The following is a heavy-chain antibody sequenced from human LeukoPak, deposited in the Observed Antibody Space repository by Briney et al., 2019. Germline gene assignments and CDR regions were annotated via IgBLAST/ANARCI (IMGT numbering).Heavy chain of an antibody. CDR3: ARVIVAGDFDY. CDR2: IYYSGST. CDR1: GGSISSYY. D-gene: IGHD5-12*01. J-gene: IGHJ4*02. Sequence: SETLSLTCTVSGGSISSYYWSWIRQPPGKGLEWIGYIYYSGSTNYNPSLKSRVTISVDTSKNQFSLKLSSVTAADTAVYYCARVIVAGDFDYWGQGTLVTVSS. V-gene: IGHV4-59*01.